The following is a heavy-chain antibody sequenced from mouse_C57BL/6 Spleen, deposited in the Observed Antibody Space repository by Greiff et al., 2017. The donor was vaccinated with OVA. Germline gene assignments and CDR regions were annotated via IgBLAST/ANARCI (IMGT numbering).Heavy chain of an antibody. J-gene: IGHJ4*01. V-gene: IGHV1-81*01. CDR3: AREGIYYGNYPDAMDY. Sequence: QVQLQQSGAELARPGASVKLSCKASGYTFTSYGISWVKQRTGQGLEWIGEIYPRSGNTYYNEKFKGKATLTADKSSSTAYMELRSLTSEDSAVYVCAREGIYYGNYPDAMDYWGQGTSVTVSS. CDR1: GYTFTSYG. D-gene: IGHD2-1*01. CDR2: IYPRSGNT.